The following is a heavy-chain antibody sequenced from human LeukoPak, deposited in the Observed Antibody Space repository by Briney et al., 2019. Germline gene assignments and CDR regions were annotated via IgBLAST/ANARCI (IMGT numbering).Heavy chain of an antibody. CDR3: ARGPQWLVRFDY. CDR2: IIPILGLA. V-gene: IGHV1-69*04. J-gene: IGHJ4*02. Sequence: SVKVSCKASGGTFSSYAISWVRQAPGQGLEWMGRIIPILGLANYAQKFQGRVTITADKSTSTAYMELSSLRSEDTAVYYCARGPQWLVRFDYWGQGTLVTVSS. D-gene: IGHD6-19*01. CDR1: GGTFSSYA.